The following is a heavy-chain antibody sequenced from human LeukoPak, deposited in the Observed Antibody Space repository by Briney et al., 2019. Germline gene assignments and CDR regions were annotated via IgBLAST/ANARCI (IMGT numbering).Heavy chain of an antibody. V-gene: IGHV4-39*07. J-gene: IGHJ4*02. Sequence: SETLSLTCSVSRDYIRHIDYYWVWIRQPPGKGLEWIGSIYYSGSTYYNPSLKSRVTISVDTSKNQFSLKLSSVTAADTAVYYCARVGYEGFDYWGQGTLVTVSS. CDR2: IYYSGST. CDR3: ARVGYEGFDY. D-gene: IGHD1-1*01. CDR1: RDYIRHIDYY.